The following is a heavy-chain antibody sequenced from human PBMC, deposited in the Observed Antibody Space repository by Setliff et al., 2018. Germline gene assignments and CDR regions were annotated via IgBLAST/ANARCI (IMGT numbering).Heavy chain of an antibody. CDR2: IYTTGTT. V-gene: IGHV4-61*02. D-gene: IGHD2-21*01. CDR3: AREFVVISFVKNIHHHYGMDV. Sequence: SETLSLTCTVSGGSLSSGSNYWGWFRQPAGKGLEWIGRIYTTGTTNYSPSLTGRVTISADTSKNQISLKLSSVSAADTAVYYCAREFVVISFVKNIHHHYGMDVWGQGTTGTVS. CDR1: GGSLSSGSNY. J-gene: IGHJ6*02.